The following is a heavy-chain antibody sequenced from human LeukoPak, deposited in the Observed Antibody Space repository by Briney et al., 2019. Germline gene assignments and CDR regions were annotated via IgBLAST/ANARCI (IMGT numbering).Heavy chain of an antibody. CDR2: INPNSGGT. V-gene: IGHV1-2*06. J-gene: IGHJ5*02. CDR3: ARDQHWDPWFDP. CDR1: GYTFTSYD. D-gene: IGHD7-27*01. Sequence: ASVKVSCKASGYTFTSYDINWVRQATGQGLEWMGRINPNSGGTNYAQKFQGRVTMTRDTSISTAYMELSRLRSDDTAVYYCARDQHWDPWFDPWGQGTLVTVSS.